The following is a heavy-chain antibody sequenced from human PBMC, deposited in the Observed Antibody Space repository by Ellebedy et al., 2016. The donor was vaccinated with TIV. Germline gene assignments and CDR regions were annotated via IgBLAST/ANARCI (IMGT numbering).Heavy chain of an antibody. CDR2: ISFDGKNQ. J-gene: IGHJ4*02. Sequence: GESLKISXAASGFIFSNYAMHWVRQPPGKGLEWVALISFDGKNQYYADSVKGRFTVSRDNSQNTLSLQMNSLRSNDTALYFCARDRATTLDSWGQGTLVTVSS. CDR3: ARDRATTLDS. V-gene: IGHV3-30*19. D-gene: IGHD1-1*01. CDR1: GFIFSNYA.